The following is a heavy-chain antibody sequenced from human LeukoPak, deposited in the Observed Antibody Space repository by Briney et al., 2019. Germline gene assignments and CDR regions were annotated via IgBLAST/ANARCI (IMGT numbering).Heavy chain of an antibody. CDR2: IISIFGVA. CDR1: GGTFSSYA. CDR3: AAAGGSSDY. D-gene: IGHD2-8*02. J-gene: IGHJ4*02. Sequence: ASVQVSCKASGGTFSSYAISWVRQAPGQGLEWMGRIISIFGVAKYPQKFQGRVTITAEKSTSTAYMELSSLGSEYTAVYYCAAAGGSSDYWGQGTLVTVSS. V-gene: IGHV1-69*04.